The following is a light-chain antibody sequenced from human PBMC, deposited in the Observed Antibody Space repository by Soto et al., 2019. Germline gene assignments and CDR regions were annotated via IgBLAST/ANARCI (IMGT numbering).Light chain of an antibody. V-gene: IGLV1-40*01. CDR3: QSSVRSHSYA. CDR2: GNS. Sequence: QSVLTQPPSVSGAPGQRVTISCTGSSSNIGAGYDVHWYQQLPGTAPKLLIYGNSNRPSGVPDRCSGSKSGTSASLSITGLPAEAERDYSCQSSVRSHSYAVGTGTKLTV. J-gene: IGLJ1*01. CDR1: SSNIGAGYD.